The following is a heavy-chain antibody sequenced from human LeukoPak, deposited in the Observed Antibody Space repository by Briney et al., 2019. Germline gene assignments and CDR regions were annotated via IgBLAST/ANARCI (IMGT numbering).Heavy chain of an antibody. D-gene: IGHD3-10*01. CDR1: GGSFSGYY. CDR3: ARRALWFGELLYFDY. Sequence: SETLSLTCAVYGGSFSGYYWSWIRQPPGKGLEWIGEINHSGSTNYNPSLKSRVTISVDTSKNQFSLKLSSATAADTAVYYCARRALWFGELLYFDYWGQGTLVTVSS. V-gene: IGHV4-34*01. J-gene: IGHJ4*02. CDR2: INHSGST.